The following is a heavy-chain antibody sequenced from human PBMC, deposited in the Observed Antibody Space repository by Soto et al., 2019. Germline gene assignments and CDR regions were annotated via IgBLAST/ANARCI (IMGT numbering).Heavy chain of an antibody. V-gene: IGHV1-3*01. D-gene: IGHD3-9*01. Sequence: GASVKVSCKASGYTFTSYAIHWVRQAPGQRLEWMGWINAGYGNTKYSQKFQGRVTITRDRSASTAYMELNSLRSEDTVVYYCARKYYDILTYYCPKAFDYWGQGTLVTVSS. CDR1: GYTFTSYA. J-gene: IGHJ4*02. CDR2: INAGYGNT. CDR3: ARKYYDILTYYCPKAFDY.